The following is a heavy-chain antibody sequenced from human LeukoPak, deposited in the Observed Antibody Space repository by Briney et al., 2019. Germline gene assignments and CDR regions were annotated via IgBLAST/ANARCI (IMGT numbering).Heavy chain of an antibody. CDR2: IYYSGNT. J-gene: IGHJ4*02. V-gene: IGHV4-39*07. Sequence: SETLSLTCTVSGGSISSSSYYWGWIRQPPGKGLEWIGSIYYSGNTDYNPSLKSRVAISVDTSKNQFSLKLSSVTAADTAVDYCARSTGSTMFIDYWGQGTLVTVSP. CDR3: ARSTGSTMFIDY. D-gene: IGHD3-10*02. CDR1: GGSISSSSYY.